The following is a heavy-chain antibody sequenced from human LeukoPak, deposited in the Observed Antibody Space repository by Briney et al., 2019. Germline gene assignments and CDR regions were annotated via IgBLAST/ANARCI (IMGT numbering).Heavy chain of an antibody. CDR2: ISLGGVT. CDR1: GGSISSTNW. V-gene: IGHV4-4*02. Sequence: PSETLSLTCGVSGGSISSTNWWSWVRQSPGQGLEWIGEISLGGVTNYNPSLKSRVTMSIDKSENHLSLTLTSVTAADTAVYFCSRESGASSPFGYWGQGTLVTVSS. D-gene: IGHD1-26*01. J-gene: IGHJ4*02. CDR3: SRESGASSPFGY.